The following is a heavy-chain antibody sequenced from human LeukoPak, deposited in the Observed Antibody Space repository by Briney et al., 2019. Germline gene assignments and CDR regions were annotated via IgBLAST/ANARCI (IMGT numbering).Heavy chain of an antibody. CDR2: INHSGST. D-gene: IGHD3-16*02. J-gene: IGHJ4*02. Sequence: SETLSLTCAVYGGSLSGYYWSWIRQPPGKGLEWIGEINHSGSTNYNTYLKSRVTISVETSKNQFSLKLSSVTAADTAVYYCARGRGYSASWGQGTLVTVSS. CDR1: GGSLSGYY. V-gene: IGHV4-34*01. CDR3: ARGRGYSAS.